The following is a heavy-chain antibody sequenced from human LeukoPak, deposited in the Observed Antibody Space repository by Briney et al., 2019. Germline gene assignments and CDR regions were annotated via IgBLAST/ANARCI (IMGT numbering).Heavy chain of an antibody. CDR3: ARFGGVYYDNSGYYYLDY. V-gene: IGHV1-18*01. J-gene: IGHJ4*02. CDR1: GGTFSYYA. CDR2: ISAYNGNT. D-gene: IGHD3-22*01. Sequence: ASVKVSCKASGGTFSYYAISWVRQAPGQGLEWMGWISAYNGNTNYAQKFQGRVTMTTDTSTSTAYMELRSLRSDDTAVYYCARFGGVYYDNSGYYYLDYWGQGTLVTVSS.